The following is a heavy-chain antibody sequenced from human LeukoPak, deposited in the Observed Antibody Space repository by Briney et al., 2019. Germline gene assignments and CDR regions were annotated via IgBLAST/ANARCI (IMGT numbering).Heavy chain of an antibody. Sequence: SETLSLTCTVSGGSISSYYWSWTRQPPGKGLEWIGYIYYSGSTNYNPSLKSRVTISVDTSKNQFSLKLSSVTAADTAVYYCARGDGDYNYWGQGTLVTVSS. J-gene: IGHJ4*02. V-gene: IGHV4-59*01. CDR1: GGSISSYY. D-gene: IGHD4-17*01. CDR2: IYYSGST. CDR3: ARGDGDYNY.